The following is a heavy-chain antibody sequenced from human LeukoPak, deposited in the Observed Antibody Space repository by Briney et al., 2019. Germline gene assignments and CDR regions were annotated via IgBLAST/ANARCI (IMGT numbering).Heavy chain of an antibody. CDR1: GFTFSSYE. CDR3: ARDRMAGLVVRGVTKNNWFDP. V-gene: IGHV3-21*01. Sequence: GGSLRLSCAASGFTFSSYEMNWVRQAPGKGLEWVSSISSSSSYIYYADSVKGRFTISRDNAKNSLYLQMNSLRAEDTAVYYCARDRMAGLVVRGVTKNNWFDPWGQGTLVTVSS. J-gene: IGHJ5*02. CDR2: ISSSSSYI. D-gene: IGHD3-10*01.